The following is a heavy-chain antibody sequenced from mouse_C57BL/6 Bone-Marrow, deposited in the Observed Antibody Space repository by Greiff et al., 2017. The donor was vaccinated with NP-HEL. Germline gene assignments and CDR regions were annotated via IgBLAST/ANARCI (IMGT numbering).Heavy chain of an antibody. J-gene: IGHJ1*03. D-gene: IGHD1-1*01. V-gene: IGHV1-61*01. CDR2: IYPSDSET. Sequence: VQLQQPGAELVRPGSSVKLSCKASGYTFTSYWMDWVKQRPGQGLEWIGNIYPSDSETHYNQKFKDKATLTVDKSSRTAYMQLSSLTSEDSAVYYCARYYYGSSYFWYFDVWGTGTTVTVSS. CDR1: GYTFTSYW. CDR3: ARYYYGSSYFWYFDV.